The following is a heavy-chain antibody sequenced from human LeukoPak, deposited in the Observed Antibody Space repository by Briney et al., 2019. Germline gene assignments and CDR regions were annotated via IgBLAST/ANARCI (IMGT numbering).Heavy chain of an antibody. D-gene: IGHD6-19*01. J-gene: IGHJ4*02. V-gene: IGHV3-48*03. CDR1: GFTFNTYE. CDR2: IPSSGSTI. Sequence: GGSLRLSCAASGFTFNTYEMNWVRQAPGEGLEWLAYIPSSGSTIYYADYVKGRFTISRDNAKNSLYLQMNSLRAEDTAVYYCARGGWKYVFNYWGQGTLVTVSS. CDR3: ARGGWKYVFNY.